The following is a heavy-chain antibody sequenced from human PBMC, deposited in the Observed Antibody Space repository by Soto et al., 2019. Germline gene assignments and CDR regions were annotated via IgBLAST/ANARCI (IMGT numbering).Heavy chain of an antibody. CDR2: IYYSGNS. D-gene: IGHD3-10*01. CDR1: GASITSDGYY. Sequence: QVQLQESGPGLLKTSQTLALTCSVSGASITSDGYYWSWIRQFPGKGLEWIGHIYYSGNSYYNLSLGRRILISVDTSKNPFSLKISSVTAADTAVYYCARTVGSGSPDFDYWGQGILVTVSS. J-gene: IGHJ4*02. CDR3: ARTVGSGSPDFDY. V-gene: IGHV4-31*03.